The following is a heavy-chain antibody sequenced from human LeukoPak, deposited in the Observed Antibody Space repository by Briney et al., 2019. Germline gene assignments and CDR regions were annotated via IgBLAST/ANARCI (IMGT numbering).Heavy chain of an antibody. CDR1: GGSISSYY. J-gene: IGHJ3*02. D-gene: IGHD2-2*01. V-gene: IGHV4-59*08. CDR2: IYYSGST. CDR3: VRRVAVVGMYAFDI. Sequence: SETLSLTCTVSGGSISSYYWSWIRQPPGKGLEWIGYIYYSGSTNYNPSLKSRVTISVDTSKNQFSLKLSSVTAADAAVYYCVRRVAVVGMYAFDIWGQGSMVTVSS.